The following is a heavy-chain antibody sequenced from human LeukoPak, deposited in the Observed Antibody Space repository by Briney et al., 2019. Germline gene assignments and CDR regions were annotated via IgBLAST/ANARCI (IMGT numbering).Heavy chain of an antibody. D-gene: IGHD5-18*01. J-gene: IGHJ4*02. V-gene: IGHV3-30-3*01. CDR2: ISYDGSNK. Sequence: PGRSLRLSCAASGFTFSSYAMHWVRQAPGKGLEWVAVISYDGSNKYYADSVKGRFTISRDNSKNTLYLQMNSLRAEDTAVYYCAKVYQEDTAMVTLYFDYWGQGTLVTVSS. CDR1: GFTFSSYA. CDR3: AKVYQEDTAMVTLYFDY.